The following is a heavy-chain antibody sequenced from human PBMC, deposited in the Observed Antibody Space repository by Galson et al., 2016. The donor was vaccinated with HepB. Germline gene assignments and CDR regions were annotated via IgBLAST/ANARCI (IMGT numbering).Heavy chain of an antibody. CDR1: GGTFSSSV. J-gene: IGHJ4*02. CDR2: IIPILVTP. CDR3: ATDRESVTGVFDY. D-gene: IGHD6-19*01. Sequence: SVKVSCKASGGTFSSSVITWLRQAPGQGLEWIGDIIPILVTPNYAQNLQGRVTITADEYTTTAYMELSSLRSEDTAVYYCATDRESVTGVFDYWGQGTLVSVSS. V-gene: IGHV1-69*13.